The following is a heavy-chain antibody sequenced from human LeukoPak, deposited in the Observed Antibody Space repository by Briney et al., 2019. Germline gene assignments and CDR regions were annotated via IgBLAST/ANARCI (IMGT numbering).Heavy chain of an antibody. CDR3: ARLVYGDYPRNFDY. Sequence: GGSLKISWKGSGYSFTSYWIGWVRQMPGKGLEWMVIIYPGDSDTRYSPSFQGQVTISADKSISTAYLQLSSLKASDTAMYYCARLVYGDYPRNFDYWGQGTLVTVSS. D-gene: IGHD4-17*01. J-gene: IGHJ4*02. V-gene: IGHV5-51*01. CDR1: GYSFTSYW. CDR2: IYPGDSDT.